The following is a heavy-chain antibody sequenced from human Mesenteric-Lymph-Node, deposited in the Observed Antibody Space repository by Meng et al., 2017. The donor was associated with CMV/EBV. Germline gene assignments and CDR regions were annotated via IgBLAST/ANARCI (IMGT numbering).Heavy chain of an antibody. CDR2: ISDDGDSK. J-gene: IGHJ4*02. Sequence: TFTSAWMSWVRQAPGKGLEWVAVISDDGDSKYYADSVKGRFTISRDNSKNTLYLQVNSLRAEDTAVYYCARPSLGYCDSSSCGYFDYWGQGTLVTVSS. D-gene: IGHD2-2*01. CDR3: ARPSLGYCDSSSCGYFDY. V-gene: IGHV3-30*19. CDR1: TFTSAW.